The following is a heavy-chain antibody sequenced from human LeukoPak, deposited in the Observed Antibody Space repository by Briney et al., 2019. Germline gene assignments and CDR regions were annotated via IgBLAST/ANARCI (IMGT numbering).Heavy chain of an antibody. CDR1: GFTFSNYW. J-gene: IGHJ4*02. Sequence: PGGSLRLSCAASGFTFSNYWMHWVRQAPGKGLVWVSRVSPDGSSTTYADSVKGRFTISRDNTKNTLYLQMNSLRAEDTSVYYCARSYYYDSSGYVYSWGQGTLVTVSS. CDR3: ARSYYYDSSGYVYS. V-gene: IGHV3-74*01. D-gene: IGHD3-22*01. CDR2: VSPDGSST.